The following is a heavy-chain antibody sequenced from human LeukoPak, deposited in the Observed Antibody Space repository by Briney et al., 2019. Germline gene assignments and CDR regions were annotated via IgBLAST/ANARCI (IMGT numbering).Heavy chain of an antibody. J-gene: IGHJ4*02. CDR3: ARAYSSGWYDY. Sequence: GGSLRLSCAASGFTFSDYYMSWIRQAPGKGLEWVSYISSSGSTIYYADSVKGRFTISRDNAKNSLYLQMDSLRAEDTAVYYCARAYSSGWYDYWGQGTLVTVSS. CDR1: GFTFSDYY. D-gene: IGHD6-19*01. CDR2: ISSSGSTI. V-gene: IGHV3-11*01.